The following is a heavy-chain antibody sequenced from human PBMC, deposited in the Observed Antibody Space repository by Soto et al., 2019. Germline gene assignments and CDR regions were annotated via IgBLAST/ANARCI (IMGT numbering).Heavy chain of an antibody. CDR3: ARFLVAGPYFYGMDV. V-gene: IGHV3-72*01. J-gene: IGHJ6*02. CDR1: GLTFSDCY. D-gene: IGHD6-19*01. Sequence: PGGSLRLSCAASGLTFSDCYMNWIRQAPGKGLEWIGRIRNKANSYTTDYAANVKGRFTTERDEPKNSVDLQMNSLKTEDTAMYYCARFLVAGPYFYGMDVWGRGTTVTVSS. CDR2: IRNKANSYTT.